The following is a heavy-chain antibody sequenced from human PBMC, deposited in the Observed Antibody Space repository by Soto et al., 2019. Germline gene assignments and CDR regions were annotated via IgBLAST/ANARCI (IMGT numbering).Heavy chain of an antibody. D-gene: IGHD2-8*01. V-gene: IGHV3-30-3*01. Sequence: QVQLVESGGGVVQPGRSLRLSCAASGFTFSSYAMHWVRQAPGKGLEWVAVISYDGSNKYYADSVKGRFTISRDNSKNTLYLQMNSLRAEDTAVYYCARDLPLMVYAKGYSEYFQHWGQGTLVTVSS. J-gene: IGHJ1*01. CDR2: ISYDGSNK. CDR1: GFTFSSYA. CDR3: ARDLPLMVYAKGYSEYFQH.